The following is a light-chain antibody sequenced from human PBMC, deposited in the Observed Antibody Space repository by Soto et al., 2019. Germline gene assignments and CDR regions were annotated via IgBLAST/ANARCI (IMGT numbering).Light chain of an antibody. V-gene: IGKV1-5*03. CDR2: KAS. CDR1: QSISSW. Sequence: DIQMTQSPSTLSASVGDRVTITCRATQSISSWLAWYQQKPGKAPKLLIYKASSLESGVPSRFSGSGSGTEFTLTISSLQPDDFATYYCQQYNSYSLTFGGGTKVEIK. CDR3: QQYNSYSLT. J-gene: IGKJ4*01.